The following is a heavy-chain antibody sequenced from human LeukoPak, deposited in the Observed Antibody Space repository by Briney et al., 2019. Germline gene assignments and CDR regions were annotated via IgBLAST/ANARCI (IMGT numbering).Heavy chain of an antibody. J-gene: IGHJ4*02. CDR1: GFTFSSFA. CDR2: VSTDGSNQ. D-gene: IGHD2-2*01. V-gene: IGHV3-30-3*01. CDR3: AKELAPYYQLHQD. Sequence: GGSLRLSCAASGFTFSSFAIHWVRQAPGKGLEWVAVVSTDGSNQYYADSVKGRFTISRDNSKNTLYLQMNSLRVEDTAVYYCAKELAPYYQLHQDWGQGTLVTVSS.